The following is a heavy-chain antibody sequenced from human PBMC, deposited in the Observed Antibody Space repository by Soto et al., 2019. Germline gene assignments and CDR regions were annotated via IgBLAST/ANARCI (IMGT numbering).Heavy chain of an antibody. CDR3: ATAGPRIVVVVAATMAPGWFDP. J-gene: IGHJ5*02. D-gene: IGHD2-15*01. CDR2: FDPEDGET. V-gene: IGHV1-24*01. Sequence: ASVKVSCKVSGYTLTELSMHWVRQAPGKGLEWMGGFDPEDGETIYAQKFQGRVTMTEDTSTDTAYMELSSLRSEDTAVYYCATAGPRIVVVVAATMAPGWFDPWGQGTLVTVSS. CDR1: GYTLTELS.